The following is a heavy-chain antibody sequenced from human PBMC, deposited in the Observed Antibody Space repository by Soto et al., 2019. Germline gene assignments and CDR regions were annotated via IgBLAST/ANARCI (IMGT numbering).Heavy chain of an antibody. CDR1: GYTFTSYG. CDR3: AGKRRSYYYGGMDV. CDR2: ISAYNGNT. J-gene: IGHJ6*02. V-gene: IGHV1-18*01. Sequence: QVQLVQSGAEVKKPGASVKVSCKASGYTFTSYGISWVRQAPGQGLEWMGWISAYNGNTNYAQKLQGRGTMTTDTATSTAYMELRSLRSYDKAVYYCAGKRRSYYYGGMDVWGQGTTVTVSS.